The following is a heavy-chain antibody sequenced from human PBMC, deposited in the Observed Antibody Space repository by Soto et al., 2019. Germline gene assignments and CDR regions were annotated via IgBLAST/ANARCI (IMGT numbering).Heavy chain of an antibody. Sequence: SETLSLTCTVSGASISSYYWNWIRQPPGKGLEWIGYIYYSGSTNYSPSLKSRVTISVDTSKNQFSLKLTSVTAADTAVYYCRRGIRNNTDFGGQGTTVTVSS. CDR2: IYYSGST. CDR1: GASISSYY. J-gene: IGHJ4*02. CDR3: RRGIRNNTDF. V-gene: IGHV4-59*08.